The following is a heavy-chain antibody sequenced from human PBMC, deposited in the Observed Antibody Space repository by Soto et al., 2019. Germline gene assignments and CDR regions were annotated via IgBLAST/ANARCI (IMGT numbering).Heavy chain of an antibody. J-gene: IGHJ3*01. D-gene: IGHD4-17*01. CDR3: ASEYGLGAFDF. CDR2: ISSSSSTI. Sequence: GGSLRLSCAASGFTFSSYSMNWVRQAPGKGLEWVSYISSSSSTIYYADSVKGRFTISRDNAKNSLYLQMNSLRAEDTAVYYGASEYGLGAFDFWGKGTMVTVSS. V-gene: IGHV3-48*01. CDR1: GFTFSSYS.